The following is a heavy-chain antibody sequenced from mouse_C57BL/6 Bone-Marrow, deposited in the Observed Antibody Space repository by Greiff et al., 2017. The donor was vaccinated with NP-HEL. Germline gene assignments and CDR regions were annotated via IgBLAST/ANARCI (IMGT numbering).Heavy chain of an antibody. CDR2: IYPRDGST. Sequence: VKVVESGPELVKPGASVKLSCKASGYTFTSYDINWVKQRPGQGLEWIGWIYPRDGSTKYNEKFKGKATLTVDTSSSTAYMELHSLTSEDSAVYFCATLTGKAWFAYWGQGTLVTVSA. V-gene: IGHV1-85*01. J-gene: IGHJ3*01. CDR1: GYTFTSYD. CDR3: ATLTGKAWFAY. D-gene: IGHD4-1*01.